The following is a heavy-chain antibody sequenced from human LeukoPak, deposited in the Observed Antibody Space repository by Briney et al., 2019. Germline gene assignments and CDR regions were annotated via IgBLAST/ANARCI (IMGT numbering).Heavy chain of an antibody. CDR1: GFTFSSYS. Sequence: PGGSLRLSCAASGFTFSSYSMNWVRQAPGKGLEWVSSISSSSRHIYYADSVKGRFTIFRDDAKNSLFLQMDSLRVEDTAMYYCVRDFSTVTTAYLHHWGQGTLVTVSS. CDR2: ISSSSRHI. V-gene: IGHV3-21*04. J-gene: IGHJ1*01. CDR3: VRDFSTVTTAYLHH. D-gene: IGHD4-17*01.